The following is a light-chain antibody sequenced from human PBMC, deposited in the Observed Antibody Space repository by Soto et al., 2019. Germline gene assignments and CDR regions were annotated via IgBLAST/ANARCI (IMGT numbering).Light chain of an antibody. Sequence: QSALTQPASVSGSPGQSITISCTGTSSDVGGYKYVSWYQQHPGKAPKLLIYEVSNRPPGTSNRFSASKSGNTASLTISGLQAEDEADYYCCSYAGSPYVFGTGTKVTVL. V-gene: IGLV2-14*01. CDR1: SSDVGGYKY. CDR2: EVS. J-gene: IGLJ1*01. CDR3: CSYAGSPYV.